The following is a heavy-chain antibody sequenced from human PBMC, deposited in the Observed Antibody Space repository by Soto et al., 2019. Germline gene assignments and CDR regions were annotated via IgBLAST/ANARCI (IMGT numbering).Heavy chain of an antibody. Sequence: SETLSLTCAVYGGSFSGYYWSWIRQPPGKGLEWIGEINHSGSTNYNPSLKSRVTISVDTSKNQFSLKLSSVTAADTAVYYCARVEGSPGYCSGGSCYSLDYWGQGTLVTVSS. CDR1: GGSFSGYY. CDR2: INHSGST. J-gene: IGHJ4*02. CDR3: ARVEGSPGYCSGGSCYSLDY. V-gene: IGHV4-34*01. D-gene: IGHD2-15*01.